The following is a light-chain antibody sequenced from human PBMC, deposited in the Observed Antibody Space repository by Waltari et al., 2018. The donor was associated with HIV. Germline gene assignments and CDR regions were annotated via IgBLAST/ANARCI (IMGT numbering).Light chain of an antibody. CDR2: EVF. V-gene: IGLV2-8*01. J-gene: IGLJ2*01. CDR3: TSYAGRNIFV. Sequence: QSALTQPPSASGSPGQSVTLSCTGKTSDVGAYNYVSWYQQHPGKAPKLMIYEVFTRPSVVPVRFSASQACNTASLTVSGLQAEDESDYYCTSYAGRNIFVFGGGTKLTVL. CDR1: TSDVGAYNY.